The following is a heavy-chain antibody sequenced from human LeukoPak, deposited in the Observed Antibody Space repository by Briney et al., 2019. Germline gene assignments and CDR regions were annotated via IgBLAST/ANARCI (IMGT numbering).Heavy chain of an antibody. Sequence: SETLSLTCTVSGGSISSYYWSWIRQPPGKGLEWIGYIYYSGSTNYNPSLKSRVTISVDTSKNQFSLKLSSVTAADTAVYYCARESMTTRDSFDIWGQGTMVTVSS. CDR2: IYYSGST. CDR1: GGSISSYY. D-gene: IGHD4-17*01. J-gene: IGHJ3*02. CDR3: ARESMTTRDSFDI. V-gene: IGHV4-59*01.